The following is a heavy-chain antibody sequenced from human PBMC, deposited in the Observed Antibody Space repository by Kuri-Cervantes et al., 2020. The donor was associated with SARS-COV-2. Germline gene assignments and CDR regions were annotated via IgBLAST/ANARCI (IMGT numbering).Heavy chain of an antibody. J-gene: IGHJ4*02. D-gene: IGHD3-10*01. CDR1: GFTFSTYG. CDR2: IRNDGSNK. V-gene: IGHV3-30*02. CDR3: ARDVGDSGSDY. Sequence: GESLKISCAASGFTFSTYGMYWVRQAPGKGLEWVAFIRNDGSNKYYADSVKGRFTISRDNSKNTLYLQMDSLRGDDTAVDYCARDVGDSGSDYWGQGTLVTVSS.